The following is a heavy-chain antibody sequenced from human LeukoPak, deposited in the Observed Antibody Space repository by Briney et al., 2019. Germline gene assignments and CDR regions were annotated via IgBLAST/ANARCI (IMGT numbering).Heavy chain of an antibody. D-gene: IGHD6-19*01. V-gene: IGHV1-8*01. J-gene: IGHJ4*02. Sequence: ASVKVSCKASGHTFTSCDINWVRQATGQGLEWMGWMNPNSGNTGYGQSFQGRITMTRDISIGTAYMELSNLTSEDTAICYCTRGSSGRRDNWGQGTLVTVSA. CDR3: TRGSSGRRDN. CDR2: MNPNSGNT. CDR1: GHTFTSCD.